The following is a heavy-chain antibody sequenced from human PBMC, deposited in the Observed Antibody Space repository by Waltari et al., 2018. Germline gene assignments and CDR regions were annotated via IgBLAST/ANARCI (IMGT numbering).Heavy chain of an antibody. CDR1: GFAFSNCW. D-gene: IGHD5-12*01. Sequence: EVQLVESGGGLVQPGGSLRLSCEGSGFAFSNCWMSWVRQTPGKGLEWVAIIKQDGSEKHYMDSVKGRFTISRDNAKNSLYLQLNSLRADDTAVYYCVRGRGWIFDYWGQGTLVTGSS. V-gene: IGHV3-7*01. CDR3: VRGRGWIFDY. CDR2: IKQDGSEK. J-gene: IGHJ4*02.